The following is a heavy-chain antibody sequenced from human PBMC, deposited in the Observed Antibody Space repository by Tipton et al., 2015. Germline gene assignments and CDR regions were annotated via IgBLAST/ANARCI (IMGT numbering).Heavy chain of an antibody. Sequence: SLRLSCAASGFTFASYSMNWVRQAPGRGLEWISYITSSSRTTDYADSVKGRFTISRDNVKKSLFLQMNSLRDEDTAVYYCARERGFLYHYAMGVWGQGTTVTVSS. D-gene: IGHD2/OR15-2a*01. CDR1: GFTFASYS. V-gene: IGHV3-48*02. J-gene: IGHJ6*02. CDR3: ARERGFLYHYAMGV. CDR2: ITSSSRTT.